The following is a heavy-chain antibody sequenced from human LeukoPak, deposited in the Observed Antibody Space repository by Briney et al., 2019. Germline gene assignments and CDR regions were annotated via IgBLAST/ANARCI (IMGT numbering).Heavy chain of an antibody. CDR1: GFTFSSYS. Sequence: AGGSLRLSCAASGFTFSSYSMNWVRQAPGKGLEWGSYISSSSSTIYYADSVKGRFTISRDNAKNSLYLQMNSLRAEDTAVYYCASLDIVVVPAAIRGYYYMDVWGKGTTVTVSS. D-gene: IGHD2-2*02. J-gene: IGHJ6*03. CDR3: ASLDIVVVPAAIRGYYYMDV. V-gene: IGHV3-48*01. CDR2: ISSSSSTI.